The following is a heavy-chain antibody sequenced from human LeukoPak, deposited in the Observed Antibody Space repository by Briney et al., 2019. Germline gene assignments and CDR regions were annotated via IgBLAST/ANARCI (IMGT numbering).Heavy chain of an antibody. V-gene: IGHV4-59*08. Sequence: SETLSLTCTVSGGSISSYYWSWIRQPPGKGLEWIGYIYYSGSTNYNPSLKSRVTISVDTSKNQFSLKLSSVTAADTAVYYCARLNGYSSSWYPNYFDYWGQGTMVTVSS. J-gene: IGHJ4*03. CDR2: IYYSGST. CDR3: ARLNGYSSSWYPNYFDY. D-gene: IGHD6-13*01. CDR1: GGSISSYY.